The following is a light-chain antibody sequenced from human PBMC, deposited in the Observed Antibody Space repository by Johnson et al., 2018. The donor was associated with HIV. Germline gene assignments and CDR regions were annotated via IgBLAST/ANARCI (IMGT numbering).Light chain of an antibody. V-gene: IGLV1-51*01. J-gene: IGLJ1*01. CDR3: GTWDSSLSAGV. CDR2: DNH. Sequence: QSVLTQPPSVSAAPGQKVTISCSGNNSNFGNYYLSWYQHLPGTAPKLLIYDNHKRPSGIPDRFSGSKSGTSATLAITGLQAGDEADYYCGTWDSSLSAGVFGTGTKVTVL. CDR1: NSNFGNYY.